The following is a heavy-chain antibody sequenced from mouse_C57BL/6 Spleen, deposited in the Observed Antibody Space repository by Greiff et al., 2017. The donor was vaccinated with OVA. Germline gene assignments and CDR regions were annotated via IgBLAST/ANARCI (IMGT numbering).Heavy chain of an antibody. CDR1: GFNIKDDY. V-gene: IGHV14-4*01. J-gene: IGHJ4*01. Sequence: VQLKESGAELVRPGASVKLSCTASGFNIKDDYMHWVKQRPEQGLEWIGWIDPENGDTEYASKFQGKATITADTSSNTAYLQLSSLTSEDTAVYYCTTSNRRGAMDYWGQGTSVTVSS. CDR2: IDPENGDT. D-gene: IGHD4-1*01. CDR3: TTSNRRGAMDY.